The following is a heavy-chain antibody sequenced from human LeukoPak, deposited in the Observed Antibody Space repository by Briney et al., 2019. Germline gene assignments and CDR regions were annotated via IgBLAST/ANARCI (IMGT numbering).Heavy chain of an antibody. CDR2: IKQDGSEK. J-gene: IGHJ4*02. CDR3: AREKQLQFDY. Sequence: GGSLRFSCAASGCTFSSYWMSWVRQAPGKGLEWVANIKQDGSEKYYVDSVKGRFTISRDNAKNSLYLQMNSLRAEDTAVYYCAREKQLQFDYWGQGTLVTVSS. D-gene: IGHD5-18*01. CDR1: GCTFSSYW. V-gene: IGHV3-7*01.